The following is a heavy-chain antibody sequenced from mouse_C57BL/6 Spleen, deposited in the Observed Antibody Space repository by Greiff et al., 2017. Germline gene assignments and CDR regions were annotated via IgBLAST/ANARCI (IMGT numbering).Heavy chain of an antibody. D-gene: IGHD2-4*01. CDR2: IRNKANNHAT. J-gene: IGHJ3*01. CDR1: GFTFSDAW. V-gene: IGHV6-6*01. Sequence: DVKLVESGGGLVQPGGSMKLSCAASGFTFSDAWMDWVRQSPEKGLEWVAEIRNKANNHATYYAESVKGRFTISRDDSKSSVYLQMNSLRAEDTGIYYCTTIYYDYDAAWFAYWGQGTLVTVSA. CDR3: TTIYYDYDAAWFAY.